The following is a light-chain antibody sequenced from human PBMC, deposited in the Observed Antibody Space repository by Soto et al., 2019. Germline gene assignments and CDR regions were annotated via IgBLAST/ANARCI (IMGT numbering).Light chain of an antibody. V-gene: IGKV3-11*01. Sequence: EVVLTQSPATLSLSPGERATLSCRASQAVPSYLAWYQQNPGQAPRLLIYDSANRATGILDRFSGSGCGTVFTITISSVEREDVAVYYCHQRNSWPRSTFGQGTKLEIK. CDR2: DSA. CDR1: QAVPSY. J-gene: IGKJ2*02. CDR3: HQRNSWPRST.